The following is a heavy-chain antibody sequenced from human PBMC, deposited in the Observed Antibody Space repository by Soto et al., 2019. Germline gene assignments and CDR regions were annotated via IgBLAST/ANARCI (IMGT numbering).Heavy chain of an antibody. CDR2: INHIGST. V-gene: IGHV4-34*01. CDR1: SASFSAYY. CDR3: AGARIAAAGPPHGFDP. Sequence: PSETLSLTGSAYSASFSAYYLSWIRQPPGKGLEWIGEINHIGSTNYNPSLKSRVTISVDTSKNQFSLKLSSVTAADTAVYYCAGARIAAAGPPHGFDPWCQGTLVTVS. D-gene: IGHD6-13*01. J-gene: IGHJ5*02.